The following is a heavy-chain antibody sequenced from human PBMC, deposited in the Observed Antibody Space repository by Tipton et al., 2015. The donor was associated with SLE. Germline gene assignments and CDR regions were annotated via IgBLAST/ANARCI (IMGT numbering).Heavy chain of an antibody. Sequence: SLRLSCAASGFNFNNYAVSWVRQAPGKGLEWISVIYSDESATYYADSVKGRFTISRDNSKNTLYLQMNSLRAEDTAVYYCARRALTWAYYYYMDVWGKGTTVTVSS. D-gene: IGHD1-14*01. V-gene: IGHV3-23*03. CDR3: ARRALTWAYYYYMDV. CDR2: IYSDESAT. CDR1: GFNFNNYA. J-gene: IGHJ6*03.